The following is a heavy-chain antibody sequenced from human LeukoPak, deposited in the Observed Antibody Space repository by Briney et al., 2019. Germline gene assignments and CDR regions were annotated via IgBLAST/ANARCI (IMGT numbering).Heavy chain of an antibody. CDR2: INPNSGGT. J-gene: IGHJ5*02. V-gene: IGHV1-2*06. Sequence: ASVKVSCKASGYTFTGYYMHWVRQAPGQGLEWMGRINPNSGGTNYAQKFQGRVTMTRDTSISTAYMELSRLRSDDTAVYYCARDIVVVVAATQGGDSFDPWGQGTLVTVSS. D-gene: IGHD2-15*01. CDR1: GYTFTGYY. CDR3: ARDIVVVVAATQGGDSFDP.